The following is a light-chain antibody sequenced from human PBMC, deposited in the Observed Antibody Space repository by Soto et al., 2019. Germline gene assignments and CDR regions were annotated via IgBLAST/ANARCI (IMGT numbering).Light chain of an antibody. CDR2: GAS. Sequence: EIVLTQSPGTLSLSPGERATRSCRTSQSVRSSHLAWYQQKPGQAPRLLIYGASSRATGIPDRFSGSGSGTDFTLTISRLEPEDFAVYYCQQYGSSGTFGQGTKVDI. CDR3: QQYGSSGT. J-gene: IGKJ1*01. CDR1: QSVRSSH. V-gene: IGKV3-20*01.